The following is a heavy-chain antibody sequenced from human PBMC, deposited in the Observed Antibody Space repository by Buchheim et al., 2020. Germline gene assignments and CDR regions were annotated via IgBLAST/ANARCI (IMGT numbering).Heavy chain of an antibody. CDR3: ASTMRNDY. J-gene: IGHJ4*02. Sequence: EVQLVESGGDLVQPGGSLRLSCAASGFTFSNYSMTWVRQAPGKGLEWISYINRSRSTIYYADPVKGRFTISRDNANNSLFLPMNSLRDEDTAVYYCASTMRNDYWGQGTL. CDR2: INRSRSTI. V-gene: IGHV3-48*02. CDR1: GFTFSNYS. D-gene: IGHD3-3*01.